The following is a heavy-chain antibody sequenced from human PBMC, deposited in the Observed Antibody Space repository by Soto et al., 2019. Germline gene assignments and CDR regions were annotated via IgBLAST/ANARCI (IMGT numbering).Heavy chain of an antibody. J-gene: IGHJ6*02. D-gene: IGHD3-3*01. CDR3: AREHDFWSGSSDYYYYGMDV. Sequence: EASVKVSCKASGYTFTSYAMHWVRQAPGQRLEKIRWINAGNGNTKYSQKYQGRVTITRDTSASTAYMELSSLRSEDTAVYYCAREHDFWSGSSDYYYYGMDVWGQGTTVTVSS. V-gene: IGHV1-3*01. CDR1: GYTFTSYA. CDR2: INAGNGNT.